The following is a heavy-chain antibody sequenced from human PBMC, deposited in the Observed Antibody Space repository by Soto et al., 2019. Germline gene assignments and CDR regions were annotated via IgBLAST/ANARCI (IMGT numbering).Heavy chain of an antibody. V-gene: IGHV1-2*02. D-gene: IGHD1-7*01. CDR1: GYTFTGYY. J-gene: IGHJ5*02. CDR3: AREAGITGTSGSGWFDP. Sequence: ASVKVSCKASGYTFTGYYMHWVRQAPGQGLEWMGWINPNSGGTNYAQKFQGRVTMTRDTSISTAYMELSRLRSDDTAVYYCAREAGITGTSGSGWFDPWGQVTLVTVSS. CDR2: INPNSGGT.